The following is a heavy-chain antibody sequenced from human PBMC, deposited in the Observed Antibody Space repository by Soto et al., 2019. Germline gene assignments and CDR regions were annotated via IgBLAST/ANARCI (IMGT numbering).Heavy chain of an antibody. CDR3: ARVTVTAHYYYYGMDV. D-gene: IGHD5-18*01. Sequence: QVQLVQSGAEVKKPGASVKVSCKASGYTFTSYGISWVRQAPGQGLERMGWISAYNGNTNYAQKLQGRVTMTTDTSTSTAYMELRSLRSDDTAVYYCARVTVTAHYYYYGMDVWGQGTTVTVSS. CDR2: ISAYNGNT. V-gene: IGHV1-18*01. J-gene: IGHJ6*02. CDR1: GYTFTSYG.